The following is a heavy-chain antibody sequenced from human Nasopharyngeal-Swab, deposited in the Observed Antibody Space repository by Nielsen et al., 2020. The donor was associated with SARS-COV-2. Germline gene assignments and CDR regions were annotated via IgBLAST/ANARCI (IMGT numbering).Heavy chain of an antibody. D-gene: IGHD2-15*01. J-gene: IGHJ4*02. CDR1: RFTFISYA. CDR3: AKYCSGGSCYSRDADY. Sequence: LSLTCSASRFTFISYALSWVRQAPGKGLEWFSAISGSGGSTYYADSVKGRFTISRDNSKNTLYLQMNSLRAEDTAVYYCAKYCSGGSCYSRDADYWGQGTLVAVSS. CDR2: ISGSGGST. V-gene: IGHV3-23*01.